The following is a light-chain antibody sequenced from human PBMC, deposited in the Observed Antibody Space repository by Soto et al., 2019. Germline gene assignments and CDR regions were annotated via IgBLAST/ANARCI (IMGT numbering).Light chain of an antibody. CDR3: QQYSRPPLT. CDR2: GAS. V-gene: IGKV3-20*01. Sequence: LTDTPGTLSLSAGERATISCRASQSVNNNYLAWYQQKPGQAPRLVIYGASSRATGIPDRFSASGSGTDFTLTISRLEPEDFAVYYCQQYSRPPLTFGQGTKVEIK. CDR1: QSVNNNY. J-gene: IGKJ1*01.